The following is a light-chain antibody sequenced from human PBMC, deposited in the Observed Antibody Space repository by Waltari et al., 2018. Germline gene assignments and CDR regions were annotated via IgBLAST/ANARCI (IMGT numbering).Light chain of an antibody. CDR2: EVI. J-gene: IGLJ1*01. V-gene: IGLV2-23*02. CDR1: NRDVGTYNI. Sequence: QSALTQPASVSGTPGQSITIHCTGTNRDVGTYNIASWYQHHPGEAPKLMICEVIKRPSGVSNRFSGSKSGNTASLTISGLQAEDEADYYCCSYAGSGTYVFGTGTKVTVL. CDR3: CSYAGSGTYV.